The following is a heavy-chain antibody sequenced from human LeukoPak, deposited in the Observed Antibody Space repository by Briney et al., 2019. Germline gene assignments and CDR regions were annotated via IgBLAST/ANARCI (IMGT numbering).Heavy chain of an antibody. V-gene: IGHV4-59*01. CDR3: ARGAVAYYHFDN. CDR1: GGSISSYY. D-gene: IGHD6-19*01. Sequence: PSETLSLTCTVSGGSISSYYWSWIRQPPGKGLEWIGYMYYSGSTNYNPSLKSRVTISVDTSKNQFSLKLSSVTAADTAVYYCARGAVAYYHFDNWGQGTLVTVSS. CDR2: MYYSGST. J-gene: IGHJ4*02.